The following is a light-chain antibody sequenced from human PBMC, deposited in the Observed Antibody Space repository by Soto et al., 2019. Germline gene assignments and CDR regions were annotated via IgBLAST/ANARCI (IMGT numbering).Light chain of an antibody. Sequence: DIVMTQSPDSLAVSLGERATINCTSSQSVLYSSNNKNYVAWYQQKPGQPPKLLIYWASTRESGVPDRFSGSGSGTDFPLTISSLQAEDVAVYYCQQYYRPWTFGQGTKVEIK. CDR3: QQYYRPWT. V-gene: IGKV4-1*01. CDR2: WAS. J-gene: IGKJ1*01. CDR1: QSVLYSSNNKNY.